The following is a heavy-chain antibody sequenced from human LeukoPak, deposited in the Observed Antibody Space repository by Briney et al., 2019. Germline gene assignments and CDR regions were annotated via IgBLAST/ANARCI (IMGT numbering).Heavy chain of an antibody. CDR3: ARVGKGAWSAGAFDI. CDR2: IYYSGST. CDR1: GGSISSSSYY. J-gene: IGHJ3*02. V-gene: IGHV4-39*07. D-gene: IGHD2-8*02. Sequence: SETLSLTCTVSGGSISSSSYYWGWIRQPPGKGLEWIGSIYYSGSTYYNPSLKSRVTMSVDTSKNQFSLKLSSVTAADTAVYYCARVGKGAWSAGAFDIWGQGTMVTVSS.